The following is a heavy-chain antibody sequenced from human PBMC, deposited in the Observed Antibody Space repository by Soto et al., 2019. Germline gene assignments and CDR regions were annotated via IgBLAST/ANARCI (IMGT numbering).Heavy chain of an antibody. J-gene: IGHJ6*02. CDR3: ASGGVDTAMVIYYYGMDV. Sequence: GGSLRLSCAASGFTVSSNYMSWVRQAPGKGLEWVSVIYSGGSTYYADSVKGRFTISRDNSKNTLYLQMNSLRAEDTAVYYCASGGVDTAMVIYYYGMDVWGQGTTVTVSS. V-gene: IGHV3-66*01. D-gene: IGHD5-18*01. CDR1: GFTVSSNY. CDR2: IYSGGST.